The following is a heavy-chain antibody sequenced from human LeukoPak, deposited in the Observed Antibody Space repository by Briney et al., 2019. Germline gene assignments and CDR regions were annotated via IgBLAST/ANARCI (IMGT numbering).Heavy chain of an antibody. D-gene: IGHD3-3*01. CDR3: ARSDYDFWSGLGYNWFDP. CDR2: TYYSAST. CDR1: GGPISRSNW. Sequence: SETLSLTCAFSGGPISRSNWWGWARQPPGKGLDGMGETYYSASTYYNPSLKSRVTISVDTSKNQFSLKLSSVTAADTAVYYCARSDYDFWSGLGYNWFDPWGQGTLVTVSS. V-gene: IGHV4-4*02. J-gene: IGHJ5*02.